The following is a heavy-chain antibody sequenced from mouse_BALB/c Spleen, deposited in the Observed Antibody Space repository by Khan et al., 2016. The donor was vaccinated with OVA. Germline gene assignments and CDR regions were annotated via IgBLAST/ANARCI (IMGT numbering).Heavy chain of an antibody. CDR1: GFSLTSYG. D-gene: IGHD2-4*01. J-gene: IGHJ4*01. CDR2: IWSDGKT. CDR3: ARNTHMRTTVIDY. V-gene: IGHV2-6*02. Sequence: QVQLKQSGPGLVAPSQSLSITCTVSGFSLTSYGVHWVRQPPGKGLEWLVVIWSDGKTTYNSTLNSRLSISKDNSKSQVFLKMNSLQTDDTAMYYCARNTHMRTTVIDYWGQGTSVTVSA.